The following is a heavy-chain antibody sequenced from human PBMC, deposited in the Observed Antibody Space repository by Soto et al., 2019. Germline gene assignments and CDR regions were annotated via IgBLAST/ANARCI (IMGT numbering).Heavy chain of an antibody. CDR2: IVVGSGNT. CDR3: AADPMYYYDSSGYYGDY. V-gene: IGHV1-58*01. Sequence: SVKVSCKASGFTFTSSAVQWVRQARGQRLEWIGWIVVGSGNTNYAQKFQERVTITRDMSTSTAYMELSSLRSEDTAVYYCAADPMYYYDSSGYYGDYWGQGTLVTVS. CDR1: GFTFTSSA. D-gene: IGHD3-22*01. J-gene: IGHJ4*02.